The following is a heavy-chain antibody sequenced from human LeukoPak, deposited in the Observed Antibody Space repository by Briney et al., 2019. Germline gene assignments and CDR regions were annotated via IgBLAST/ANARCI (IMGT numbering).Heavy chain of an antibody. D-gene: IGHD4-11*01. CDR2: IRYDGSNK. J-gene: IGHJ5*02. CDR3: ARSRRDGSNYGWFDP. CDR1: EFTFSNYG. V-gene: IGHV3-30*02. Sequence: PGGSLRLSCAASEFTFSNYGMHWVRQAPGKGLEWVAFIRYDGSNKYYADSVKGRFTSSRDNSKNTVYLQMNSLRAEDTAVYYCARSRRDGSNYGWFDPWGQGTLVTVSS.